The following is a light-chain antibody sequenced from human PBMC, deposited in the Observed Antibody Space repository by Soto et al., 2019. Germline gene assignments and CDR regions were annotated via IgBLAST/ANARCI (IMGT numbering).Light chain of an antibody. J-gene: IGKJ1*01. CDR3: QQYNNWPPWT. V-gene: IGKV3-15*01. CDR2: GAS. CDR1: QSVSSN. Sequence: EIVMTQSPATLSVSPGERATLSCRASQSVSSNLAWYQQKPGQAPRLLIYGASTRATGIPARFSGSGSGTEFTLTISSLQSEDVAGYYCQQYNNWPPWTFGQGTKVEI.